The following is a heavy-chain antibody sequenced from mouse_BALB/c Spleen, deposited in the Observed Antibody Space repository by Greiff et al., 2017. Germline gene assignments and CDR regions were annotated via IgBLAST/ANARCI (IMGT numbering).Heavy chain of an antibody. CDR3: ARSKGANDWYFDV. CDR1: GYTFTSYW. D-gene: IGHD1-1*01. Sequence: QVHVKQPGAELVRPGASVKLSCKASGYTFTSYWMNWVKQRPEQGLEWIGRIDPYDSETDYNQKFKDKAILTVDKSSSTAYMQLSSLTSEDSAVFDCARSKGANDWYFDVWGEGTTVTVSS. J-gene: IGHJ1*01. V-gene: IGHV1-74*01. CDR2: IDPYDSET.